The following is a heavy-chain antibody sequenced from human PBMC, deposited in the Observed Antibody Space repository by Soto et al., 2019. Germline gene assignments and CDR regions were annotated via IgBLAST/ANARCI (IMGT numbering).Heavy chain of an antibody. V-gene: IGHV1-18*04. CDR2: ISAYNGNT. CDR3: ARDVGANTHYYYGMDV. D-gene: IGHD1-26*01. J-gene: IGHJ6*02. Sequence: GASVKVSCKASGYTFTSYGISWLRQAPGQGLEWMGWISAYNGNTNYAQKLQGRVTMTTDTSTSTAYMELRSLRSDDTAVYYCARDVGANTHYYYGMDVWGQGTTVTVSS. CDR1: GYTFTSYG.